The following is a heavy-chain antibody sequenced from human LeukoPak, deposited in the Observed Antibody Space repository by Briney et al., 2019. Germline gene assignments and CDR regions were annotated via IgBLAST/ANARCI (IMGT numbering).Heavy chain of an antibody. Sequence: GGSLRLSCAAAGFTFKNFAMSWVRQAPGKGLDWVSSIGAGGGGDSLYYADSVKGRFTISRDNSKNTLYLQMNSLRAEDTAVYYCAKDPIVVVPAAINDAEDYWGQGTLVTVSS. D-gene: IGHD2-2*01. CDR3: AKDPIVVVPAAINDAEDY. V-gene: IGHV3-23*01. CDR2: IGAGGGGDSL. J-gene: IGHJ4*02. CDR1: GFTFKNFA.